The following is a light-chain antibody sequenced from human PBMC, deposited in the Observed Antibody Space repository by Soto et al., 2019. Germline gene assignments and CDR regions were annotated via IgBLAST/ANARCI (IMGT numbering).Light chain of an antibody. CDR1: QSVSTSY. CDR3: QYGSSHAT. V-gene: IGKV3-20*01. Sequence: ILLTQSPSTVAFSPGQRATLSCRPSQSVSTSYLDWFQQRPGPAPRLLIYRASSRANGLQDTSSGSRSRKAFNLSITSIEPEEFPVSSCQYGSSHATFGPGNNVDI. J-gene: IGKJ3*01. CDR2: RAS.